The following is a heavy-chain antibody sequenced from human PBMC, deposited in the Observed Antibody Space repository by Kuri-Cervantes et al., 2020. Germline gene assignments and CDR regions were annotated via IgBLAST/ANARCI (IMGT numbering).Heavy chain of an antibody. D-gene: IGHD3-10*01. CDR2: INSDGSST. J-gene: IGHJ5*02. Sequence: GESLKISCAASGLTFSSYWMHWVRQAPGKGLVWVSRINSDGSSTSYADSVKGRFTISRDNAKNTLYLQMSSLRAEDTAVYYCAKGVLWFGDRIGFDPWGQGTLVTVSS. CDR1: GLTFSSYW. V-gene: IGHV3-74*01. CDR3: AKGVLWFGDRIGFDP.